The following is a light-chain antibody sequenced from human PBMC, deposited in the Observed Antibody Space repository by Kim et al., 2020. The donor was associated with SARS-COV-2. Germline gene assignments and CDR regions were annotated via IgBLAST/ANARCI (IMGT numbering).Light chain of an antibody. J-gene: IGKJ1*01. CDR2: GAS. CDR3: QQYKNWPRT. V-gene: IGKV3-15*01. CDR1: QSVSSN. Sequence: EIVMTQSPATLSVSPGERASLSCRASQSVSSNLAWYQQQPGQAPRLLIYGASTRAAGIPDRFSGSGSGTDFTLTISSLQSEDFAIYYCQQYKNWPRTFGQGTKVDIK.